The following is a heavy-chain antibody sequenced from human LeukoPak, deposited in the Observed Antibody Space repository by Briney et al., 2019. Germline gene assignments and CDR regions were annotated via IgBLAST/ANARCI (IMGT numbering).Heavy chain of an antibody. CDR3: ARHQWVPAFDI. Sequence: KSSQTLSLTCTVSGGSISSGSYYWSWIRQPAGKGLEWIGRIYTSGSINYNPSLKSRVTISVDTSKNQFSLKLSSVTAADTAVYYCARHQWVPAFDIWGQGTIVTVSS. D-gene: IGHD1-26*01. CDR2: IYTSGSI. V-gene: IGHV4-61*02. CDR1: GGSISSGSYY. J-gene: IGHJ3*02.